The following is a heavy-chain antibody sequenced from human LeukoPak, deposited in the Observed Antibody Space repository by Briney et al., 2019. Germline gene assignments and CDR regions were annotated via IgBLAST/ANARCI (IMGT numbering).Heavy chain of an antibody. Sequence: ASVKVSCKASGYTFTGYYMHWVRQAPGQGLEWMGWISPNSGGTNYAQKFQGRVTMTRDTSISTAYMELSRLRSDDTAVYYCARTRMGSSSWYVPTGRYWFDPWGQGTLVTVSS. D-gene: IGHD6-13*01. J-gene: IGHJ5*02. V-gene: IGHV1-2*02. CDR2: ISPNSGGT. CDR1: GYTFTGYY. CDR3: ARTRMGSSSWYVPTGRYWFDP.